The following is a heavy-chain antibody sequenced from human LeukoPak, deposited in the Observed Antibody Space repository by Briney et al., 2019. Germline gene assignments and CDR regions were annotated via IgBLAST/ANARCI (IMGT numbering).Heavy chain of an antibody. D-gene: IGHD1-26*01. V-gene: IGHV3-33*01. CDR2: MWYDGSKE. CDR3: ARDLSFGSLDF. J-gene: IGHJ4*02. Sequence: PGGSRRLSFAASGFTLSSQGMHGFRQAPGKGRGWVAGMWYDGSKEDYADSVKGRFTISRDMSKNTLNLQMNSLRVEDTAMFYCARDLSFGSLDFRGQGTLVTVSS. CDR1: GFTLSSQG.